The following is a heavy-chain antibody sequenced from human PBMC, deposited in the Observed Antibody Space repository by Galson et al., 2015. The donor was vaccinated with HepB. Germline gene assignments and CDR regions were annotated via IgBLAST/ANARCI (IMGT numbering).Heavy chain of an antibody. CDR2: IYWDDDK. CDR3: AHSEQWLVPFDY. J-gene: IGHJ4*02. D-gene: IGHD6-19*01. CDR1: GFSPSTSGVG. Sequence: PALVKPTQTLTLTCTFSGFSPSTSGVGVGWIRQPPGKALEWLALIYWDDDKRYSPSLKSRLTITKDTSKNQVVLTMTNMDPVDTATYYCAHSEQWLVPFDYWGQGTLVTVSS. V-gene: IGHV2-5*02.